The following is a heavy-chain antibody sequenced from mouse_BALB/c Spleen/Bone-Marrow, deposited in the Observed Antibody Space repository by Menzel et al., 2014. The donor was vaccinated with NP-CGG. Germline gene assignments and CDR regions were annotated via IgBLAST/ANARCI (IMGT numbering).Heavy chain of an antibody. D-gene: IGHD1-1*01. V-gene: IGHV1-69*02. CDR2: IDPSDSET. CDR1: GYTFTNYR. Sequence: QVQLKESGAEFVKPGAPVKLSCKASGYTFTNYRMNWVKQRPGRGLEWIGRIDPSDSETHYNQKFKDKATLTVDKSSSTAYIQLSSLTSEDSAVYYCARGYYGRTYGWYFDVWGAGTTVTVSS. J-gene: IGHJ1*01. CDR3: ARGYYGRTYGWYFDV.